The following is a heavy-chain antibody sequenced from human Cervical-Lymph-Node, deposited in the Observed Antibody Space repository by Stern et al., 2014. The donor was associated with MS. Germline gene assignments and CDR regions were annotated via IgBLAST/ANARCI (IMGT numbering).Heavy chain of an antibody. CDR2: IFPGGSDI. CDR1: GYTFTSYW. Sequence: VQLVQSGPEVKRPGESLKISCQASGYTFTSYWIGWVRQMPGKGRGWIGIIFPGGSDIRYSPSFQGQVTISADKSSSTAYLQWNTLKASDTAIYYCARQRYFDYWGQGTLVTVSS. J-gene: IGHJ4*02. CDR3: ARQRYFDY. V-gene: IGHV5-51*01.